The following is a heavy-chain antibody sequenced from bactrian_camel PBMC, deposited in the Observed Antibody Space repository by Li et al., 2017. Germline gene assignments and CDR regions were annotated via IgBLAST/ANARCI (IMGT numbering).Heavy chain of an antibody. Sequence: HVQLVESGGGTVQPGGSLRLSCSASRFYYTSSCMGWFRQIPGESREAVAAMDSDGSRLVAKSVKGRFTISKDNVKNTLYLDMNNLKPDDTAMYRCGAGQWSLVAGAGYCYAADWGQGTQVTVS. CDR2: MDSDGSR. V-gene: IGHV3S53*01. J-gene: IGHJ4*01. D-gene: IGHD6*01. CDR1: RFYYTSSC. CDR3: GAGQWSLVAGAGYCYAAD.